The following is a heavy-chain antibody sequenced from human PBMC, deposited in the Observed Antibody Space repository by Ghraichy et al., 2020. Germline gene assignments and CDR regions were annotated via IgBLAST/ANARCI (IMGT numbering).Heavy chain of an antibody. D-gene: IGHD3-16*01. CDR2: IYHSDST. J-gene: IGHJ3*01. CDR3: ARGPRVARSADSPMIGAFDV. CDR1: GDSVISNNW. Sequence: SETLSLTCAVSGDSVISNNWWSWVRQPPGKGLEWIGEIYHSDSTNYNPSLKSRVVISIDNSKNEFSLRLHSVTAADTAVYFCARGPRVARSADSPMIGAFDVWGQGTKVIVSS. V-gene: IGHV4-4*02.